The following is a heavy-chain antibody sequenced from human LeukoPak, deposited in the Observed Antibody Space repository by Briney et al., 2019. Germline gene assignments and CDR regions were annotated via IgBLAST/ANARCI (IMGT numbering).Heavy chain of an antibody. CDR1: GYTFTSYA. CDR2: ISADNGNT. J-gene: IGHJ4*02. V-gene: IGHV1-18*01. CDR3: ARATRYYFDY. Sequence: VASVKVSCKASGYTFTSYAISWVRQAPGQGLEWMGWISADNGNTDYAQRFQGRVTMTTDTSTSTAYMELRSLRSDDTAVYYCARATRYYFDYWGQGTLVTVSS. D-gene: IGHD1/OR15-1a*01.